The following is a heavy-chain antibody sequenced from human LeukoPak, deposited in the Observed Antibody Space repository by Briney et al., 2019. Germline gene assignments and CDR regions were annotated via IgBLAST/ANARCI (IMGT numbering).Heavy chain of an antibody. Sequence: ASVKVSCKASGYSFTNYDINWVRQAPGQGLEWMGWMKPNRGDTGYAQKFRGGGTFSRNTSISTAYMELTNLRSEDTAVYYCARCDYDTTINPNWFDPWGQGTLVTASS. D-gene: IGHD3-22*01. CDR2: MKPNRGDT. V-gene: IGHV1-8*03. CDR3: ARCDYDTTINPNWFDP. CDR1: GYSFTNYD. J-gene: IGHJ5*02.